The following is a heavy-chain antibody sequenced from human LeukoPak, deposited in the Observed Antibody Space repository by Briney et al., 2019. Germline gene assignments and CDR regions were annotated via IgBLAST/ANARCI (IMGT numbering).Heavy chain of an antibody. CDR1: GFTFSSYA. Sequence: GGSLRLSCAASGFTFSSYAMSWVRQAPGKGLEWVSAISGSGGSIYYADSVKGRFTISRDNSKDALYLQMDSLRVEDTAVYYCAKGASVWFYFFDYWGQGTLVTVSS. CDR2: ISGSGGSI. V-gene: IGHV3-23*01. J-gene: IGHJ4*02. D-gene: IGHD6-19*01. CDR3: AKGASVWFYFFDY.